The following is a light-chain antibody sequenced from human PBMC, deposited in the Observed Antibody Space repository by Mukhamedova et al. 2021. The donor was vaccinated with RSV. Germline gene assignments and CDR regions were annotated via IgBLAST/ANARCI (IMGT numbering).Light chain of an antibody. J-gene: IGKJ5*01. CDR3: QQYGSSPRT. V-gene: IGKV3-20*01. CDR2: GSS. Sequence: LAWYQQRPGQSPRLLLYGSSTRATGIPDRFSGGGSATDFTLTISRLEPEDFAVYYCQQYGSSPRTFGQGTRLE.